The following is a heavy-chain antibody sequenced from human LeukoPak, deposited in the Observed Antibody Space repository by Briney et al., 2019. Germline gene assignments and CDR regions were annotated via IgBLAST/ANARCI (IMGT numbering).Heavy chain of an antibody. D-gene: IGHD3-10*01. CDR1: GFSFSTYW. CDR2: IKEDGSEK. J-gene: IGHJ4*02. CDR3: AHSYGSGYFDY. Sequence: GGSLKLSCVASGFSFSTYWMSWVRQAPGKGLEWVANIKEDGSEKYYVDSVKGRFTISRDNSKNTLYLQMNSLRAEDTAVYYCAHSYGSGYFDYWGQGTLVTVSS. V-gene: IGHV3-7*01.